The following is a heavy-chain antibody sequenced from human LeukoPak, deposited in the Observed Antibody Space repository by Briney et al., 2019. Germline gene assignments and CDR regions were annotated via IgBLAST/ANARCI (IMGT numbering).Heavy chain of an antibody. CDR2: IDSDGTST. CDR3: ARSGPHYSESSGYL. V-gene: IGHV3-74*03. D-gene: IGHD3-22*01. CDR1: GFTFSNYW. J-gene: IGHJ5*02. Sequence: GGSLRLSCSASGFTFSNYWMHWVRQVPGKGLVLVSRIDSDGTSTAYADPVKGRFTISRDNAKNTLYLQMNRLRAEDTAVYYCARSGPHYSESSGYLWGQGTQVTASS.